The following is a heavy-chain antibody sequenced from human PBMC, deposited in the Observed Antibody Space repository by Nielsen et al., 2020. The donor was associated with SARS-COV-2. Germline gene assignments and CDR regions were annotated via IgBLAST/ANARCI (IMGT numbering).Heavy chain of an antibody. V-gene: IGHV3-21*01. CDR2: ISSSSSYI. Sequence: GGSLRPSCAASGFTFSSYSMNWVRQAPGKGLEWVSSISSSSSYIYYADSVKGRFTISRDNAKNSLYLQMNSLRAEDTAVYYCARDNPFTVWFGELTGRNAMDVWGQGTTVTVSS. J-gene: IGHJ6*02. CDR1: GFTFSSYS. D-gene: IGHD3-10*01. CDR3: ARDNPFTVWFGELTGRNAMDV.